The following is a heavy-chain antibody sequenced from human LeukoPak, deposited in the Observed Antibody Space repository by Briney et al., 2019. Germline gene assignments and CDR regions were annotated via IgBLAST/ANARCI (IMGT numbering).Heavy chain of an antibody. Sequence: QPGGSLRLSCAASGFTFSSYGMHWVRQAPGKGLEWVAYISYDGSNKNYAGSVKGRFTSSRDTSRNTVNLQMNSLRPEDTAVYYCARETAYATSRPIEYWGQGTLVTVSS. CDR3: ARETAYATSRPIEY. CDR1: GFTFSSYG. D-gene: IGHD2-2*01. J-gene: IGHJ4*02. V-gene: IGHV3-30*19. CDR2: ISYDGSNK.